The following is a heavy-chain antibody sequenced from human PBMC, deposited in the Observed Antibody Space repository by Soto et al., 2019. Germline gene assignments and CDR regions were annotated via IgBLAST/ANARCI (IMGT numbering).Heavy chain of an antibody. Sequence: QVQLVQSGAEVKKPGSSVKVSCKASGGTFSSYTISWVRQAPGQGLEWMGRIIPILGIANYAQKFQGRVTITADESTSTAYMELSSLRSEDTAVYYCARERRAYSSSWYLQWFDPWGQGTLVTVSS. J-gene: IGHJ5*02. CDR3: ARERRAYSSSWYLQWFDP. V-gene: IGHV1-69*08. CDR2: IIPILGIA. CDR1: GGTFSSYT. D-gene: IGHD6-13*01.